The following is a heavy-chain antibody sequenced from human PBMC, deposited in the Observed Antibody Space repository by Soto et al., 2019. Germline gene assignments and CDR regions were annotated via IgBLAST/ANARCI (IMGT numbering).Heavy chain of an antibody. CDR1: GGSISSSSYY. J-gene: IGHJ6*02. V-gene: IGHV4-39*01. D-gene: IGHD3-22*01. CDR2: IHYSGST. CDR3: ARQPPDYYDSSGYYYGMDV. Sequence: PSETLSLTCTVSGGSISSSSYYWGWIRQPPGKGLEWIGSIHYSGSTYYNPSLKSRVTISVDTSKNQFSLKLSSVTAADTAVYYCARQPPDYYDSSGYYYGMDVWGQGTTVTVSS.